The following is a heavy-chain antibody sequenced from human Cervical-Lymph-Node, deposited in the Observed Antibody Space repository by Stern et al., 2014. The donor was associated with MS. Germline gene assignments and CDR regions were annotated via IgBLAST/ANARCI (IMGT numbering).Heavy chain of an antibody. V-gene: IGHV2-70*01. Sequence: QVTLRESGPALVKPTQTLTLTCSFSGFSLTTSGMCVSWIRQPPGKALEWLVFIDWDYDKSYNTSLKTRLTISKDTSKNQVVLTMTNMDPVDTATYYCARFYSSSSFADAFDIWGQGTMVTVSS. CDR3: ARFYSSSSFADAFDI. D-gene: IGHD6-6*01. CDR1: GFSLTTSGMC. CDR2: IDWDYDK. J-gene: IGHJ3*02.